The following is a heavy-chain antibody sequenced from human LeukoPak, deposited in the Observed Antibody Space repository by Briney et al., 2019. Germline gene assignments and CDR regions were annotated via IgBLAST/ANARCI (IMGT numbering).Heavy chain of an antibody. V-gene: IGHV1-46*01. CDR2: INPSGGST. J-gene: IGHJ5*02. D-gene: IGHD6-19*01. Sequence: ASVKVSRKASGYTFTSYYMHWVRQAPGQGLEWMGLINPSGGSTSYAQKFQGRVTMTRDTSTSTVYMELSSLRSEDTAVYYCARVLRRGSGRLEGFNWFDPWGQGTLVTVSS. CDR3: ARVLRRGSGRLEGFNWFDP. CDR1: GYTFTSYY.